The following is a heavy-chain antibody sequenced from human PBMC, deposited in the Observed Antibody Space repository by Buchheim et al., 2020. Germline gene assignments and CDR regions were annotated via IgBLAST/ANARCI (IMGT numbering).Heavy chain of an antibody. D-gene: IGHD2-15*01. CDR1: GGSISSSSYY. Sequence: QLQLQESGPGLVKPSETLSLTCTVSGGSISSSSYYWGWIRQPPGKGLEWIGSIYYSGSTYYNPSLKCRVTISVDTSKNQFSLKLSSVTAADTAVYYCARSYCSGGSCYAYYFDYWGQGTL. V-gene: IGHV4-39*01. CDR3: ARSYCSGGSCYAYYFDY. J-gene: IGHJ4*02. CDR2: IYYSGST.